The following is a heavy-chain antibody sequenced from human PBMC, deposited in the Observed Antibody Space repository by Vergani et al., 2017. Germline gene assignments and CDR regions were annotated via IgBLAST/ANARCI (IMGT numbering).Heavy chain of an antibody. CDR3: ARDLGDRTGTREGWH. Sequence: QVQLVQSGAEVKKPGSSVKVSCKASGGTFSSYTISWVRQAPGQGLEWMGRIIPILGIANYAQKFQGRVTITADKSTSTAYMELSSLRAEDTAVYYCARDLGDRTGTREGWHWGQGTLVTVSS. D-gene: IGHD1-1*01. CDR2: IIPILGIA. V-gene: IGHV1-69*08. CDR1: GGTFSSYT. J-gene: IGHJ4*02.